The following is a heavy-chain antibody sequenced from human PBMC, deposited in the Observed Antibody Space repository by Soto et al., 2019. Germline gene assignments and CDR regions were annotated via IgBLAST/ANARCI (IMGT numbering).Heavy chain of an antibody. CDR1: GFTFSSYA. V-gene: IGHV3-30-3*01. D-gene: IGHD6-13*01. J-gene: IGHJ6*02. Sequence: GGSLRLSCAASGFTFSSYAMHWVRQAPGKGLEWVAVISYDGSNKYYADSVKGRFTISRDNSKNTLYLQMNSLRAEDTAVYYCARDWKPWYSSSWTIYYYYGMDVWGQGTTVTVSS. CDR2: ISYDGSNK. CDR3: ARDWKPWYSSSWTIYYYYGMDV.